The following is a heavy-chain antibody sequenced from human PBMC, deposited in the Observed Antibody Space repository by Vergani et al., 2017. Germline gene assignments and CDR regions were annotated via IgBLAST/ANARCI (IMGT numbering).Heavy chain of an antibody. CDR2: IHYGGST. CDR1: GYSISSGYY. Sequence: QVQLQESGPGLVKPSETLSLTCAVSGYSISSGYYWGWIRQPPGKGLEWIGTIHYGGSTYYNPSFKTPVTISVDTSKNQLFLKLTSVTAADTALYYCARHVGYGDSNYSGDWFDPWGQGNLVTVSS. D-gene: IGHD4-17*01. V-gene: IGHV4-38-2*01. J-gene: IGHJ5*02. CDR3: ARHVGYGDSNYSGDWFDP.